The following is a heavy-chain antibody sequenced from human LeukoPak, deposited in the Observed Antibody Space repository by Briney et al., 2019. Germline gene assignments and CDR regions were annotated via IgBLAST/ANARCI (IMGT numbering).Heavy chain of an antibody. V-gene: IGHV3-21*06. J-gene: IGHJ4*02. CDR1: GFTFSSYN. Sequence: GGSLRLSCAASGFTFSSYNMHWVRQAPGKGLEWVSSIVGSGISIYYADSVKGRFTISRDNAKNSLYLQMNSLRAEDTAVYYCARKYCSSTSCLFDYWGQGTLVTVSS. CDR2: IVGSGISI. CDR3: ARKYCSSTSCLFDY. D-gene: IGHD2-2*01.